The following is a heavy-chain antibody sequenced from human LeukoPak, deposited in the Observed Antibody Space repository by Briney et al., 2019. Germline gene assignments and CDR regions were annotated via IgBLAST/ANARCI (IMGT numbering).Heavy chain of an antibody. V-gene: IGHV3-21*01. D-gene: IGHD6-19*01. CDR2: ISSSSSYI. CDR1: GFTFTNFA. CDR3: ARVGGQWLVHGGSDY. J-gene: IGHJ4*02. Sequence: GESLRLSCEASGFTFTNFAMGWVRQAPGKGLEWVSSISSSSSYIYYADSVKGRFTISRDNAKNSLYLQMNSLRAEDTAVYYCARVGGQWLVHGGSDYWGQGTLVTVSS.